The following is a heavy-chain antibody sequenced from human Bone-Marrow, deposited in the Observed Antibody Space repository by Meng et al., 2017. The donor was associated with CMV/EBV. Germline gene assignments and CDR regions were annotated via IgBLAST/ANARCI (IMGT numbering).Heavy chain of an antibody. V-gene: IGHV1-69*05. Sequence: SVKVSCKASGGTFSSYAISWVRQAPGQGLEWMGGIIPIFGTANYAQKFQGRVTMTRDTSISTAYMELSRLRSDDTAVYYCARKGYCSSTRCYYGMDVWGQGTTVTVSS. CDR1: GGTFSSYA. CDR2: IIPIFGTA. D-gene: IGHD2-2*01. J-gene: IGHJ6*02. CDR3: ARKGYCSSTRCYYGMDV.